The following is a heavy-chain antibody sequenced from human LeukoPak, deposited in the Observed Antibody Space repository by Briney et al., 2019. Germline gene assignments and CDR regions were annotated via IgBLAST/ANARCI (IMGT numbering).Heavy chain of an antibody. CDR1: GGSISSGDYY. J-gene: IGHJ4*02. V-gene: IGHV4-30-4*01. D-gene: IGHD3-22*01. CDR2: IYYSGST. Sequence: SETLSLTCTVSGGSISSGDYYWSWIRQPPGKGLEWIGYIYYSGSTYYNPSLKSRVTISVDTSKNQFSLKLSSVTAADTAVYYCARVGSGSSGFTFDYWGQGTLVTVSS. CDR3: ARVGSGSSGFTFDY.